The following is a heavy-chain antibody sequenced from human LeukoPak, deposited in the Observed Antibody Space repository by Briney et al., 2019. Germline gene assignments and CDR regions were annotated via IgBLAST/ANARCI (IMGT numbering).Heavy chain of an antibody. CDR3: ARDRQQLVRGDYFDY. V-gene: IGHV4-39*07. J-gene: IGHJ4*02. CDR2: VYHSGST. CDR1: GDSISSSYYH. Sequence: SETLSLTCTVSGDSISSSYYHWVWIRQPPGKGLEWIGSVYHSGSTYYNPSLKSRVTISVDTSKNQFSLKLNSVTAADTAVYYCARDRQQLVRGDYFDYWGQGTLVTVSS. D-gene: IGHD6-13*01.